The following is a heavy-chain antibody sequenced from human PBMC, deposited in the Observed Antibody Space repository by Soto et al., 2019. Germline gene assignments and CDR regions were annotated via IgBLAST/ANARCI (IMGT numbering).Heavy chain of an antibody. D-gene: IGHD2-21*02. CDR3: ARDPQRGVVTASPWFDP. Sequence: SLRLSCAASGFTFSSYSMNWVRQAPGKGLEWVSSISSSSSYIYYADSVKGRFTISRDNAKNSLYLQMNSLRAEDTAVYYCARDPQRGVVTASPWFDPWGQGTLVTVSS. CDR1: GFTFSSYS. V-gene: IGHV3-21*01. CDR2: ISSSSSYI. J-gene: IGHJ5*02.